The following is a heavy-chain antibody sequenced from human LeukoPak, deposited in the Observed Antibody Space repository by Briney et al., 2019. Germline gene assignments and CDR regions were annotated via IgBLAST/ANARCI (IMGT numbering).Heavy chain of an antibody. Sequence: GGSLRLSCAASGFTFDDYAMHWVRQAPGKGLEWVSGISWNSGNIGYADSVKGRFTISRDNAKNSLHLQMNSLRAEDTALYYCAKDTSAYAYDAFHIWGRGTMVTVSS. J-gene: IGHJ3*02. CDR2: ISWNSGNI. CDR3: AKDTSAYAYDAFHI. CDR1: GFTFDDYA. D-gene: IGHD2-2*01. V-gene: IGHV3-9*01.